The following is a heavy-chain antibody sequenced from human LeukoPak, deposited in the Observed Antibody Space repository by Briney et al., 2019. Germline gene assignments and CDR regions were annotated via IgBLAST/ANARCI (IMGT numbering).Heavy chain of an antibody. Sequence: ASVKVSCKASGGTFSSYAISWVRQAPGQGLEWMGRIIPIFGTANCAQKFQGRVTITTDESTSTAYMELSSLRSEDTAVYYCAREGIAAAVVDYWGQGTLVTVSS. J-gene: IGHJ4*02. V-gene: IGHV1-69*05. CDR3: AREGIAAAVVDY. D-gene: IGHD6-13*01. CDR2: IIPIFGTA. CDR1: GGTFSSYA.